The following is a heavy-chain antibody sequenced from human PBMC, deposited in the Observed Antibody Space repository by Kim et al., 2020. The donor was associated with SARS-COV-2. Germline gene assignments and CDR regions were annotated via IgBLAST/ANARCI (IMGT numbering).Heavy chain of an antibody. V-gene: IGHV1-2*02. D-gene: IGHD6-19*01. J-gene: IGHJ4*02. CDR1: GYTFTGYY. Sequence: ASVKVSCKASGYTFTGYYMHWVRQAPGQGLEWMGWINPNSGGTNYAQKFQGRVTMTRDTSISTAYMELSRLRSDDTAVYYCARRFGSSGSSSDYWGQGTLVTVSS. CDR2: INPNSGGT. CDR3: ARRFGSSGSSSDY.